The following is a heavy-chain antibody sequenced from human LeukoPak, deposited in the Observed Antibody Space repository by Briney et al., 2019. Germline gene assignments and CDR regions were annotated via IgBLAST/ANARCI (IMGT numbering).Heavy chain of an antibody. CDR2: IYHSGST. CDR1: GYSISSGYY. Sequence: KPSETLSLTCTVSGYSISSGYYWGWIRQPPGKGLEWIGSIYHSGSTYYNPSLKSRVTISVDTSKNQFSLKLSSVTAADTAVYYCARQRDAYKKGNYYDYWGQGTLVTVSS. D-gene: IGHD5-24*01. CDR3: ARQRDAYKKGNYYDY. J-gene: IGHJ4*02. V-gene: IGHV4-38-2*02.